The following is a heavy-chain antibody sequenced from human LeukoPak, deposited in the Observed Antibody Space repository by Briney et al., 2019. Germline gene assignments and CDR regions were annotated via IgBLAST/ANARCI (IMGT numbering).Heavy chain of an antibody. D-gene: IGHD1-26*01. CDR2: IKQDGSEK. V-gene: IGHV3-7*01. CDR3: ARDFRGSLGY. Sequence: GGSLRLSCAASGFTFSTYWMSWVRQAPGKGLEWVANIKQDGSEKYYVDSVKGRFSTSRDNTKNSLYLQVNSLRAEDTAVYYCARDFRGSLGYWGQGTLVTVSS. CDR1: GFTFSTYW. J-gene: IGHJ4*02.